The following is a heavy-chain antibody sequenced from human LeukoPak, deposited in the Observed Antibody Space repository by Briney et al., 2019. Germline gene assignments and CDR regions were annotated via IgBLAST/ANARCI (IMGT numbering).Heavy chain of an antibody. J-gene: IGHJ6*03. Sequence: ASVKVSCKASGYTFASFGITWVRQAPGQGLEWMGWINTHNGDTNYAQKLQGRVTLTTDTSTSTAYMELRSLRSDDTAVYYCARDGYRLSGYFYYMDVWGKGTTVTVSS. CDR3: ARDGYRLSGYFYYMDV. CDR2: INTHNGDT. D-gene: IGHD2-2*03. CDR1: GYTFASFG. V-gene: IGHV1-18*01.